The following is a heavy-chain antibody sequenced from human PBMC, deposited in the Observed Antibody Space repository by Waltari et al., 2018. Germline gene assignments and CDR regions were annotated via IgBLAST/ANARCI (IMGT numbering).Heavy chain of an antibody. CDR2: IYYSGST. V-gene: IGHV4-59*11. D-gene: IGHD2-2*01. Sequence: QVQLQESGPGLVKPSETLSLTCTVSGGSISSHYWSWIRQPPGKGLEWIGYIYYSGSTNYHPSLKSRVTISVDTSKNPFSLKLSSVTAADTAVYYCARVKPAVPWALDYWGQGTLVTISS. CDR3: ARVKPAVPWALDY. J-gene: IGHJ4*02. CDR1: GGSISSHY.